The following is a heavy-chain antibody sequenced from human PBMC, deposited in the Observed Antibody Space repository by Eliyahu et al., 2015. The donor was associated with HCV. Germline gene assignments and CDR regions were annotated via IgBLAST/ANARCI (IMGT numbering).Heavy chain of an antibody. CDR2: IRGSGGST. V-gene: IGHV3-23*01. CDR1: GFTFSSYA. CDR3: AKDKAGGWLQYHFDY. D-gene: IGHD5-24*01. Sequence: EVQLLESGGGLVQPGGSLRLSCXASGFTFSSYAMXWXRQAPGKGLEWVSAIRGSGGSTYYADSVKGRXTISRDNSKNTLYLQMNSLRAEDTAVYYCAKDKAGGWLQYHFDYWGQGTLVTVSS. J-gene: IGHJ4*02.